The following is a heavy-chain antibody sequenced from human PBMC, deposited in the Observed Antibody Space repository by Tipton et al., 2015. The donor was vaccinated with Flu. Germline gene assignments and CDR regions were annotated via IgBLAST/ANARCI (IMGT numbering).Heavy chain of an antibody. CDR1: GFNFKSYW. V-gene: IGHV3-7*01. J-gene: IGHJ4*02. D-gene: IGHD2-15*01. CDR2: MNQDGSVN. CDR3: ARHPDSAFDF. Sequence: SLRLSCAASGFNFKSYWMTWVRQAPGKGLEWVANMNQDGSVNYCVDSVKGRFTMSRDNVKNSLYLQMNSLSAEDTAVYYCARHPDSAFDFRGQGTLVTVSS.